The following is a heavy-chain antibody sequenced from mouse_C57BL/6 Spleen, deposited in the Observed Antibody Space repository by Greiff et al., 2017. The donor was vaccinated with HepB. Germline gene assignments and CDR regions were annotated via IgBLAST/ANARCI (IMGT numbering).Heavy chain of an antibody. CDR3: GPYSYGSGPFAY. D-gene: IGHD1-1*01. CDR1: GYAFSSSW. V-gene: IGHV1-82*01. Sequence: QVQLQQSGPELVKPGASVKISCKASGYAFSSSWMNWVKQRPGKGLEWIGRIYPGDGDTNYNGKFKGKATLTVDTSSSTAYMQLSSLTSEDSAVDVCGPYSYGSGPFAYWGQGTLVTVSA. J-gene: IGHJ3*01. CDR2: IYPGDGDT.